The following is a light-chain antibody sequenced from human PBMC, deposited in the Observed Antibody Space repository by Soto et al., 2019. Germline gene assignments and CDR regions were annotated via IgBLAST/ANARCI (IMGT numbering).Light chain of an antibody. CDR3: QTWGSGIHWI. V-gene: IGLV4-69*01. Sequence: QSVLTQSPSASASLGASVKLTCTLSGGHSNYAIAWHQQKPEKAPRFLMKVDSDGSHTKGDGIPDRFSGSISGAERYLTISSLQSEDEADYYCQTWGSGIHWIFGGGTKLTVL. CDR1: GGHSNYA. J-gene: IGLJ2*01. CDR2: VDSDGSH.